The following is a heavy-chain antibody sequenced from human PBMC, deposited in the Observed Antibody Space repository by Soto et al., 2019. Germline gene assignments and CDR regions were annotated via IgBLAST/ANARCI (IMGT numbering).Heavy chain of an antibody. Sequence: EVQLLESGGGLVQPGGSLRLSCAASGFTFSSYAMSWVRQAPGKGLEWVSAISGSGGSTYYADSVKGRFTISRDNSKNTLYLQMNSLRAEDTAVYYCAKDGRAPLVLDIVVVVAAKDGWDVWGQGTTVTVSS. J-gene: IGHJ6*02. CDR2: ISGSGGST. CDR3: AKDGRAPLVLDIVVVVAAKDGWDV. V-gene: IGHV3-23*01. D-gene: IGHD2-15*01. CDR1: GFTFSSYA.